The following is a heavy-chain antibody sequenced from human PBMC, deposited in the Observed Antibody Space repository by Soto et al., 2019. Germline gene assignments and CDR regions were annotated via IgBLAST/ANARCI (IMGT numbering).Heavy chain of an antibody. CDR2: ISYDGSNK. V-gene: IGHV3-30*18. D-gene: IGHD3-3*01. Sequence: PGGSLRLSCAASGFTFSSYGMHWVRQAPGKGLEWVAVISYDGSNKYYADSVKGRFTISRDNSKNTLYLQMNSLRAEDTAVYYCAKDHYDFWSGSYYYGMDVWGQGTTVTVSS. J-gene: IGHJ6*02. CDR1: GFTFSSYG. CDR3: AKDHYDFWSGSYYYGMDV.